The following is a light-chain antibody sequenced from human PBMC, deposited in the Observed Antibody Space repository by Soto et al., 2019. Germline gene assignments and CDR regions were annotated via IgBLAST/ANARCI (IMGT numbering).Light chain of an antibody. CDR3: GTWVPRLSVVV. V-gene: IGLV1-51*01. CDR2: ATN. CDR1: GSNIGKND. J-gene: IGLJ2*01. Sequence: QSVLTQPPSVSAAPGQKVTISCSGSGSNIGKNDVSWYLQLPGAAPKLLIDATNKRPSGIPDRFCGSNSGTSATLGITGLQTGDEAEYFCGTWVPRLSVVVFGGGTQRTVL.